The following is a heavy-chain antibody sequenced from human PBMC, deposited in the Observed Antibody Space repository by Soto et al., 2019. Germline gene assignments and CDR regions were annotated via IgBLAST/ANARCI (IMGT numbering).Heavy chain of an antibody. D-gene: IGHD3-22*01. Sequence: SETLSLTCAVSGGSISSGGYSWSWIRQPPGKGLEWIGYIYHSGSTYYNPSLKSRVTISVDRSKNQFSLKLSSVTAADTAVYYCARGYDSSGYPDNWFDPWGQGTLVT. J-gene: IGHJ5*02. CDR1: GGSISSGGYS. V-gene: IGHV4-30-2*01. CDR2: IYHSGST. CDR3: ARGYDSSGYPDNWFDP.